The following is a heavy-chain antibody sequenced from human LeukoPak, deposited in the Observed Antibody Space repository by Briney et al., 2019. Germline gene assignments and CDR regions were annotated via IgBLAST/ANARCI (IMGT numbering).Heavy chain of an antibody. CDR3: AKGGSWQIAARLGMDV. CDR2: ISCSGTTT. J-gene: IGHJ6*02. Sequence: GGALELSCAASEVPFITYDMNWVRPAPGKGLGGVSSISCSGTTTYYADSVKGRFTISRDNSKKTLYLQMNSLRAEDTAVYYCAKGGSWQIAARLGMDVWGHGTTVTVSS. CDR1: EVPFITYD. V-gene: IGHV3-23*01. D-gene: IGHD6-6*01.